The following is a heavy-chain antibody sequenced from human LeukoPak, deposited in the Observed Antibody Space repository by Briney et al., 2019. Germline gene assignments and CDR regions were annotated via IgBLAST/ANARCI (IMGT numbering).Heavy chain of an antibody. D-gene: IGHD1-7*01. CDR2: INSDGSSI. Sequence: GGSLRLSCAASGFTFSSHWMHWVRQAPGKGLVWVSRINSDGSSISYADSVKGRFTISRDNAKNTLYLQMNSLRAEDTAVYYCARDRLELDYYYGMDVWGQGTTVTVSS. V-gene: IGHV3-74*01. CDR3: ARDRLELDYYYGMDV. J-gene: IGHJ6*02. CDR1: GFTFSSHW.